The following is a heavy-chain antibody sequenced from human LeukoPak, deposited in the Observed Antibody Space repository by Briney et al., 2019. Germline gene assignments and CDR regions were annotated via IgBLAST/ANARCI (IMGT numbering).Heavy chain of an antibody. CDR3: AKDLSRRYYDVYYFDY. D-gene: IGHD3-16*01. CDR2: ITGSGGST. J-gene: IGHJ4*02. Sequence: PGGSLRLSCAASGFTFSSYAMSWVRQAPGKGLERASAITGSGGSTYYADSVKGRFTISRDNSKNTLYLQMHSLRAEDTAVYYCAKDLSRRYYDVYYFDYWGQGTLLTVSS. CDR1: GFTFSSYA. V-gene: IGHV3-23*01.